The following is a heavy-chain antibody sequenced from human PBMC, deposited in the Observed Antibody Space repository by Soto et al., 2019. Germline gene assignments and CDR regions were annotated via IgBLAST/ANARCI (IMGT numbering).Heavy chain of an antibody. J-gene: IGHJ4*02. CDR1: GFTFSSYT. CDR3: AKAWGIDY. V-gene: IGHV3-23*01. D-gene: IGHD7-27*01. CDR2: ISGSGSST. Sequence: EVQLLESGGGLVEPGGSRRLSCAASGFTFSSYTMSWVRQAPGKGLEWVSTISGSGSSTYSADSVKGRFTVSRDNSKNTLYLQMNSLRVEDTAIYYCAKAWGIDYWGQGSLVTVCS.